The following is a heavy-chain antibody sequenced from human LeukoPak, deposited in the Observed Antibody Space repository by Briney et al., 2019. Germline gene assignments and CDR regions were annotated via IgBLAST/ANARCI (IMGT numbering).Heavy chain of an antibody. CDR3: AKGAFAGLFGALYWYFDL. D-gene: IGHD3-10*02. CDR2: ISGSGGRT. V-gene: IGHV3-23*01. Sequence: GSIRLSCAASGLTFSSHAMSWVREALGEGLDWASAISGSGGRTFYADFVKGWLNIYRDNSNNTLYLQMNSLRAEDTAVDYCAKGAFAGLFGALYWYFDLWGRGTLVTVSS. J-gene: IGHJ2*01. CDR1: GLTFSSHA.